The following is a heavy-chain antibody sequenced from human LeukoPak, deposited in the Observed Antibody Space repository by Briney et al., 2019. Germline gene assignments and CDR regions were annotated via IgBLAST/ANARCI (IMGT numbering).Heavy chain of an antibody. CDR1: GFTFSSYS. D-gene: IGHD2-2*01. V-gene: IGHV3-21*01. CDR3: APIVVVPAVPTGIS. CDR2: ISISSSYI. Sequence: PGGSLRLSCAASGFTFSSYSMNWVRQAPGKGLEWVSSISISSSYIYYADSLKGRFTISRDNAKNSLYLQMNSPRAEDTAVYYCAPIVVVPAVPTGISWGQGTLVTVSS. J-gene: IGHJ4*02.